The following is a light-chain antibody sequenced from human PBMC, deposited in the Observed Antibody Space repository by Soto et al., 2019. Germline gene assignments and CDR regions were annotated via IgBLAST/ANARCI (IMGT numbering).Light chain of an antibody. Sequence: IVMTLSPAALSVSPGERATFSCRASQNIRTNLAWYQQKHGQVPRLLIYGASTRATGVPARFSGSVSGTEGIITISSLEREDGSMDNSDQCTNWILTFGGGTKVDIK. J-gene: IGKJ4*01. CDR1: QNIRTN. CDR2: GAS. CDR3: DQCTNWILT. V-gene: IGKV3-15*01.